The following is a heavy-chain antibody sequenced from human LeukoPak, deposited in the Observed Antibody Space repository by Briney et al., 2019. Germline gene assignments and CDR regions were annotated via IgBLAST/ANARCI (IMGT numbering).Heavy chain of an antibody. Sequence: ASVKVSCKASGYTFTGYYMHWVRQAPGQGLEWMGWIYPNSGGTNYAQKFQGRVTMTRDTSISTAYMELSRLRSDDTAVYYCARLRLQYPSSDYWGQGTLVTVSS. D-gene: IGHD4-11*01. CDR3: ARLRLQYPSSDY. CDR2: IYPNSGGT. J-gene: IGHJ4*02. V-gene: IGHV1-2*02. CDR1: GYTFTGYY.